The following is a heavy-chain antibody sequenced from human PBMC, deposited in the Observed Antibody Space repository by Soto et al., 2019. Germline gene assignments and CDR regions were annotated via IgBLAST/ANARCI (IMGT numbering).Heavy chain of an antibody. D-gene: IGHD3-22*01. V-gene: IGHV3-33*01. CDR2: IWYDGRDK. Sequence: QVQLVESGGGVVQPGRSLRLSCAASGITFSNYGTHWVRQAPGKGLEWVAVIWYDGRDKYYADSVKGRFTISRDNSKNLPYLPMNSLAADDAVGYFGVGGYGYFDKWWQGTLVTVTS. CDR1: GITFSNYG. CDR3: VGGYGYFDK. J-gene: IGHJ4*02.